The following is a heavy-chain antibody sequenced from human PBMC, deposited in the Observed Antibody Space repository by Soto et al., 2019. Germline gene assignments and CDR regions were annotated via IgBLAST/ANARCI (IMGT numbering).Heavy chain of an antibody. V-gene: IGHV4-39*01. CDR2: IDYSGTA. CDR1: YGSISVSNVF. CDR3: ARTTGRHLDF. J-gene: IGHJ4*02. D-gene: IGHD4-4*01. Sequence: KPSETLSLTCTVSYGSISVSNVFWGWIRQPPGKGLEWIGNIDYSGTAYFNPSLGTRVTFPVDTSKNQFSLTLYSVTAADTAVYYCARTTGRHLDFWGQGIRVTVSS.